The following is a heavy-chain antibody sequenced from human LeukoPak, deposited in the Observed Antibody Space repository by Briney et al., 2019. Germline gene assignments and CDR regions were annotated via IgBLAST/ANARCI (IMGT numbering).Heavy chain of an antibody. CDR3: AREDPGVVALLDRYFDL. Sequence: ASVKVSCKASGYTFTSYYMHWVRQAPGQGLEWMGIINPSGGSTSYAQKFQGGVTMTRDTSTSTVYMELSSLRSEDTAVYYCAREDPGVVALLDRYFDLWGRGTLVTVSS. V-gene: IGHV1-46*01. CDR1: GYTFTSYY. J-gene: IGHJ2*01. CDR2: INPSGGST. D-gene: IGHD2-15*01.